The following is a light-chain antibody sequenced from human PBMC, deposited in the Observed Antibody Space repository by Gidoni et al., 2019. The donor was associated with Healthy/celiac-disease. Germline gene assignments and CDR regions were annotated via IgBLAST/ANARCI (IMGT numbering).Light chain of an antibody. V-gene: IGKV1-33*01. CDR3: QQYDNLLT. CDR2: DSS. J-gene: IGKJ4*01. CDR1: QDISNY. Sequence: DIQMTQSPSSLSASGGDRVTITCKASQDISNYLNWYQQKPGKAPKLLIYDSSNLATGVPSRCSGSGAGTDFTFTISILHPEYIASYYCQQYDNLLTFGGGTKVEIK.